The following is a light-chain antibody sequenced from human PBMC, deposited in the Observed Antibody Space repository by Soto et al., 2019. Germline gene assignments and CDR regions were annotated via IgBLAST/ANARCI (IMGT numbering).Light chain of an antibody. Sequence: EILMTQSPATLSVSSGERATLSCRASQSVSSDLAWYQHHPGQAPRLLIYGASTRVTGTPPRFSGSGSGTEFTLTITSLQAEDFAVIYCQHYHGWPFTFGQGTKLEMK. CDR2: GAS. CDR1: QSVSSD. J-gene: IGKJ2*01. CDR3: QHYHGWPFT. V-gene: IGKV3-15*01.